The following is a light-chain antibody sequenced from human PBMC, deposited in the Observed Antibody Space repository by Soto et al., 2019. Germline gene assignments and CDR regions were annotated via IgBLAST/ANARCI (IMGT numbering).Light chain of an antibody. CDR3: GSYTTSSTRV. Sequence: SVLTQPASVSGSPGQSIAISCTGSSSDVGIYNYVSWYQQHPGKVPKLIIYEVTNRPSGVSNRFSGSKSGNTASLTISGLQAEDEADYYCGSYTTSSTRVFGTGTKVTVL. V-gene: IGLV2-14*01. CDR1: SSDVGIYNY. CDR2: EVT. J-gene: IGLJ1*01.